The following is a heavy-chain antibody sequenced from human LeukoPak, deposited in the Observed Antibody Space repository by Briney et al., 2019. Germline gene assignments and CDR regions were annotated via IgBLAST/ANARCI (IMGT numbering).Heavy chain of an antibody. J-gene: IGHJ6*02. CDR3: ARDPRALSMGPYYGMDV. CDR2: IKQDGSEK. CDR1: GFTFSSYW. Sequence: GGSLRLSWAASGFTFSSYWMSWVRQAPGKGLEWVANIKQDGSEKYYVDSVKGRFTISRDNAKNSLYLQMNSLRAEDTAVYYCARDPRALSMGPYYGMDVWGQGTTVTVSS. D-gene: IGHD4/OR15-4a*01. V-gene: IGHV3-7*01.